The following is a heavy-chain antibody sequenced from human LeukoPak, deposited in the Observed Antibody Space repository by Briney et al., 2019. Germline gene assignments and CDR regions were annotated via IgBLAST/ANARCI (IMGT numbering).Heavy chain of an antibody. CDR2: MDPNSGGT. Sequence: ASVKVSCKASGYTFTSYDINWVRQATGQGLEWMGWMDPNSGGTNYAQKFQGGVTMTRDTSISTAYMELSRLRSDDTAVYYCARDAPQFGVDYWGQGTLVTVSS. V-gene: IGHV1-2*02. D-gene: IGHD3-10*01. CDR1: GYTFTSYD. J-gene: IGHJ4*02. CDR3: ARDAPQFGVDY.